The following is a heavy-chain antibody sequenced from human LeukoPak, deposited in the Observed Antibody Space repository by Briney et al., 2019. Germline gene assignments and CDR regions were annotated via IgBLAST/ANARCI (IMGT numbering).Heavy chain of an antibody. CDR1: GFTFSSYS. CDR2: ISTAGTTM. Sequence: GGSLRLSCAASGFTFSSYSLNWVRQAPGKGLEWISYISTAGTTMYYADSVKGRFTISRDNAKNSLYLQMNSLRAEDTAIYYCAKDDSSGYGYYFDYWGQGTLVTASS. V-gene: IGHV3-48*04. D-gene: IGHD3-22*01. J-gene: IGHJ4*02. CDR3: AKDDSSGYGYYFDY.